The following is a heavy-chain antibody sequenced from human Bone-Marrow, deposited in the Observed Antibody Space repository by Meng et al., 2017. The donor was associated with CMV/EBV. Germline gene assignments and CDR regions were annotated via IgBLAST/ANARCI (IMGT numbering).Heavy chain of an antibody. CDR1: GYTFTSYG. D-gene: IGHD7-27*01. J-gene: IGHJ6*02. CDR2: ISAYNGNT. V-gene: IGHV1-18*01. CDR3: ARDQGGRLGKNYYYYYGMDV. Sequence: ASVKVSCKASGYTFTSYGISWVRQAPGQGLEWMGWISAYNGNTNYAQKLQGRVTMTTDTSTSTAYMELRSLRSDDTAVYYCARDQGGRLGKNYYYYYGMDVWGQGTTVTVSS.